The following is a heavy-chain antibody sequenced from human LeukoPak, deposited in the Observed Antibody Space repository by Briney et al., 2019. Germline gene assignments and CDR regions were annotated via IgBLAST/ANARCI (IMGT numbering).Heavy chain of an antibody. CDR1: GGSFSGYY. J-gene: IGHJ1*01. CDR2: INHSGST. Sequence: PSETLSLTCAVYGGSFSGYYWSWIRQPPGKGLEWIGEINHSGSTNYIPSLKSRVTISVDTSKNQFSLKLSSVTAADTAVYYCARGRAQRGGYDFWSGPAAGFQHWGQGTLVTVSS. V-gene: IGHV4-34*01. D-gene: IGHD3-3*01. CDR3: ARGRAQRGGYDFWSGPAAGFQH.